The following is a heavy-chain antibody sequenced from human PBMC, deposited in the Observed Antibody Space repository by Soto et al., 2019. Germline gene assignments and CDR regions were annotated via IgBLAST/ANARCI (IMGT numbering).Heavy chain of an antibody. Sequence: XGSLKLSCAASGFTFNTYGMHWVRQAPGKGLDWVAVIWYDGGNKYYADSAKGRFTVSRDNSRNTLYLQMNRLRVEDTAVYYCARIDCTGGSCRPYAYYGLDVWGQGTTVTVSS. J-gene: IGHJ6*02. CDR1: GFTFNTYG. CDR3: ARIDCTGGSCRPYAYYGLDV. D-gene: IGHD2-15*01. CDR2: IWYDGGNK. V-gene: IGHV3-33*01.